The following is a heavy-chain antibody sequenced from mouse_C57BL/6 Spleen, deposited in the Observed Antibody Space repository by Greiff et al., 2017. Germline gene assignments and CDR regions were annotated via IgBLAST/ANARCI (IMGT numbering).Heavy chain of an antibody. CDR2: ILPGSGST. CDR1: GYTFTGYW. Sequence: VKLMESGAELMKPGASVKLSCKATGYTFTGYWIEWVKQRPGHGLEWIGEILPGSGSTNYNEKFKGKATFTVDTSSNTAYMQLSSLTTEDSAIYYCARPYYSNPFAYWGQGTLVTVSA. V-gene: IGHV1-9*01. J-gene: IGHJ3*01. D-gene: IGHD2-5*01. CDR3: ARPYYSNPFAY.